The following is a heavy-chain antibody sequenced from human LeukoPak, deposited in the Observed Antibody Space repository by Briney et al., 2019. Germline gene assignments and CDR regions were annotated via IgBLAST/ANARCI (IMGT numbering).Heavy chain of an antibody. CDR1: GVSTSSYY. V-gene: IGHV4-59*01. CDR2: VYYSGNT. D-gene: IGHD6-19*01. Sequence: PSETLSLTCTVSGVSTSSYYWSWIRQPPGQGLEWIGYVYYSGNTNYSPPLNSRVTISIDTSRNQSSLRLSSVTAADTAAYYCARVGSGCCDSWGQGTLVTVSS. J-gene: IGHJ4*03. CDR3: ARVGSGCCDS.